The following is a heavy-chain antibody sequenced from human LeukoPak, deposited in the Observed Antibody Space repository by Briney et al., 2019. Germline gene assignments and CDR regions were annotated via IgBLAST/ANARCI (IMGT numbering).Heavy chain of an antibody. Sequence: GGSLRLSCAASGFTFSDYAISWVRQAPGKGLEWVSAISGTGGSTWYADSVKGRVTISRDNSKNTLYLQMNSLRAEDTAVYYCAKDSYDSSGSRYDYWGQGTLVTVSS. CDR1: GFTFSDYA. V-gene: IGHV3-23*01. J-gene: IGHJ4*02. CDR2: ISGTGGST. D-gene: IGHD3-22*01. CDR3: AKDSYDSSGSRYDY.